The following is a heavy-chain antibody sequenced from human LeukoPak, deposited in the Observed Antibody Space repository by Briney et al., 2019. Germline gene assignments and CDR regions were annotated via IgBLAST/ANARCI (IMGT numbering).Heavy chain of an antibody. CDR2: ICGSGGST. V-gene: IGHV3-23*01. CDR3: AKDKVRLITFGGVIVDY. Sequence: GGSLRLSCAASGFTFSSYAMSWVRQAPGKGLEWVSAICGSGGSTYYADSVKGRFTISRDNSKNTLYLQMNSLRAEDTAVYYCAKDKVRLITFGGVIVDYWGQGTLVTVSS. J-gene: IGHJ4*02. D-gene: IGHD3-16*02. CDR1: GFTFSSYA.